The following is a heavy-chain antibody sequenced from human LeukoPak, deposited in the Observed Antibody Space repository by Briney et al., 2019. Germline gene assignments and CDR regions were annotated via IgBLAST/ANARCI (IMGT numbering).Heavy chain of an antibody. CDR2: IKQDGSVK. CDR3: ARDGSTVVTALDY. J-gene: IGHJ4*02. V-gene: IGHV3-7*01. Sequence: PGGFLRLSCAASGFTFNNYWMSWVRQAPGRGLEWVANIKQDGSVKYYVDSVKGRFTISRDNAKNSVYLQMNSLRAEDTAVYYCARDGSTVVTALDYWGQGTLVTVSS. D-gene: IGHD4-23*01. CDR1: GFTFNNYW.